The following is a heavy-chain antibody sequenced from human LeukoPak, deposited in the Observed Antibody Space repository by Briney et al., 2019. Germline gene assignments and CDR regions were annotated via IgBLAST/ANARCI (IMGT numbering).Heavy chain of an antibody. CDR1: GFTFSPYA. Sequence: GGSLRLSCVASGFTFSPYAMHWVRQGPGKGLEWVAVISSGGTTKYYTDSVKGRFTISRDDSKNTLYLHLNSLRLDDTAVYYCASHRVFAFDVWGQGRMVTFSS. J-gene: IGHJ3*01. D-gene: IGHD5/OR15-5a*01. CDR3: ASHRVFAFDV. V-gene: IGHV3-30-3*01. CDR2: ISSGGTTK.